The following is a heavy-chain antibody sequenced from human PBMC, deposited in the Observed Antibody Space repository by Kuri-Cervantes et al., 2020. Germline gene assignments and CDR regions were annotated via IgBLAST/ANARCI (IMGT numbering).Heavy chain of an antibody. J-gene: IGHJ4*02. V-gene: IGHV3-23*01. CDR2: ISASGGST. D-gene: IGHD5-12*01. CDR3: ARVSGYDSVDY. Sequence: ETLSLTCAASGFTFSSHAMSWVRQAPAKGLEWFSAISASGGSTYYADSVKGRFTISRDNSKNTLYLQMNSLRAEDTAVYYCARVSGYDSVDYWGQGTLVTVSS. CDR1: GFTFSSHA.